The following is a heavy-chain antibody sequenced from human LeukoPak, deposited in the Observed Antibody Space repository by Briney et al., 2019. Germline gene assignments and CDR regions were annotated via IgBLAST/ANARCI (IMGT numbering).Heavy chain of an antibody. J-gene: IGHJ4*02. CDR3: ARGADYYDSSGYYSTSYYFDY. Sequence: SVKVSCKASGGTFSSYAISWVRQAPGQGLEWMGGIIPIFGTATYAQKFQGRVTITADKSTSTAYMELSSLRSEDTAVYYCARGADYYDSSGYYSTSYYFDYWGQGTLVTVSS. CDR2: IIPIFGTA. CDR1: GGTFSSYA. D-gene: IGHD3-22*01. V-gene: IGHV1-69*06.